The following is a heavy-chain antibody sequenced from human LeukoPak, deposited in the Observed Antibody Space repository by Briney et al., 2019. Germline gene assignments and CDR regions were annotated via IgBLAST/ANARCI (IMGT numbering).Heavy chain of an antibody. CDR2: IYTSGST. CDR3: ARVTPLGRFGEYDRGFDY. D-gene: IGHD3-10*01. J-gene: IGHJ4*02. V-gene: IGHV4-61*02. CDR1: GGSISSGSYY. Sequence: SETLSLTCTVSGGSISSGSYYWSWIRQPAGKGLEWIGRIYTSGSTNYNPSLKSRVTISVDTSKNQFSLKLSSVTAADTAVYYCARVTPLGRFGEYDRGFDYWGQGTLSPSPQ.